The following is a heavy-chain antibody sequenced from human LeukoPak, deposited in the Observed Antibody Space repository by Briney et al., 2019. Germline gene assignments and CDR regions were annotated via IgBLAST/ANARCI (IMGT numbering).Heavy chain of an antibody. CDR1: GGTFSSYA. CDR2: IIPIFGTA. D-gene: IGHD1-26*01. CDR3: AREGEYSGSYLDP. V-gene: IGHV1-69*01. J-gene: IGHJ5*02. Sequence: SVKVSCKASGGTFSSYAISWVRQAPGQGLEWMGGIIPIFGTANYAQKFQGRVTITADESTSTAYMELSRLRSDDTAVYYCAREGEYSGSYLDPWGQGTLVTVSS.